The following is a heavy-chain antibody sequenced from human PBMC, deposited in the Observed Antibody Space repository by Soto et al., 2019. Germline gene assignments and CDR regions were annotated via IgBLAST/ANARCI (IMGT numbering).Heavy chain of an antibody. CDR3: ARSPEATVTAFDY. J-gene: IGHJ4*02. V-gene: IGHV4-31*03. CDR2: IYYSGST. D-gene: IGHD4-17*01. CDR1: GGSISSGGYY. Sequence: QVQLQESGPGLVKPSQTLSLTCTVSGGSISSGGYYWSWIRQHPGKGLEWIGYIYYSGSTYYNPSRKRRVTXSXDXXKNQFSLKLSSVTAADTAVYYCARSPEATVTAFDYWGQGTLVTVSS.